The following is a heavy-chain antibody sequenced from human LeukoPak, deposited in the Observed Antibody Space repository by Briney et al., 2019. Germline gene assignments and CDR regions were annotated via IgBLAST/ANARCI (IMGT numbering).Heavy chain of an antibody. CDR3: ARAKGIP. J-gene: IGHJ5*02. D-gene: IGHD3-10*01. V-gene: IGHV3-48*03. CDR2: ISGTSATI. Sequence: GGSLRLSCAASGFTFSEYEMNWVRQAPGKGLEWVSYISGTSATIYYADSVKGRFTISRDNAKNSVYLQLNSLRPEDTAVYYCARAKGIPWGQGTLVTVSS. CDR1: GFTFSEYE.